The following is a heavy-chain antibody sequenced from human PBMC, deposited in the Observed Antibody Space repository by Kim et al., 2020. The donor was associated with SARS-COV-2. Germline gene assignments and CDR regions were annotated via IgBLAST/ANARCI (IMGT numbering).Heavy chain of an antibody. CDR3: ARDQSSSWRPTKDY. D-gene: IGHD6-13*01. V-gene: IGHV3-30*04. Sequence: GGSLRLSCAASGFTFSFYAMHWVRQAPGKGLEWVAVISYDGSNKYYADSVKGRFTISRDNSKNTLYLQMNSLRAEDTAVYYCARDQSSSWRPTKDYWGQGTLVTVSS. J-gene: IGHJ4*02. CDR1: GFTFSFYA. CDR2: ISYDGSNK.